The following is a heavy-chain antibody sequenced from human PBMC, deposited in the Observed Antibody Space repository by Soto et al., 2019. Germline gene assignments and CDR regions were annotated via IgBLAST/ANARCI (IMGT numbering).Heavy chain of an antibody. CDR1: GDSVSSPYY. Sequence: QVQLQESGPGLVKPSGTLSLTCAVSGDSVSSPYYWCWVRQSPGKGLEWIGEVFHTGTTSYTPSLRSRVTISMDKSINQFSLALSSVTAADTAVYYCARSAGWYAIHAWGPGTLVIVSS. D-gene: IGHD6-19*01. J-gene: IGHJ5*02. CDR3: ARSAGWYAIHA. CDR2: VFHTGTT. V-gene: IGHV4-4*02.